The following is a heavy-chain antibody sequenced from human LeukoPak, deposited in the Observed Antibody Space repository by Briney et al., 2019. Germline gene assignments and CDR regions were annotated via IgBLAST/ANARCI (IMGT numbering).Heavy chain of an antibody. D-gene: IGHD5-24*01. J-gene: IGHJ4*02. V-gene: IGHV1-46*01. CDR2: INPSGGST. CDR3: ARGPQRWLPEGGGFDY. CDR1: GYTFSKHY. Sequence: EASVKVSCEASGYTFSKHYMHWVRQAPGQGLEWMGIINPSGGSTNYAQKFQGRVTITADESTSTAYMELSSLRSEDTAVYYCARGPQRWLPEGGGFDYWGQGTLVTVSS.